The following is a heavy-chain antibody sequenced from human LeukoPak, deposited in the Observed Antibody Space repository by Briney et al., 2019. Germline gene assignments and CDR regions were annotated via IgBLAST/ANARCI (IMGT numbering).Heavy chain of an antibody. D-gene: IGHD4-11*01. CDR2: IWSDGTNT. CDR3: ARDAQRGFDYSNSLKY. V-gene: IGHV3-33*01. Sequence: GGSLRLSCAAAGFTFNHYGMHWVRQAPGKGLEWVSVIWSDGTNTYYADSVNGRFTISRVDYEKTVYLQMNSLRPEDTGVYYCARDAQRGFDYSNSLKYWGQGTPVTVSA. CDR1: GFTFNHYG. J-gene: IGHJ4*02.